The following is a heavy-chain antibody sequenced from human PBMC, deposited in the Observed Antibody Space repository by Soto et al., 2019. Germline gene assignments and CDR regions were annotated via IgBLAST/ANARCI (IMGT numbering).Heavy chain of an antibody. D-gene: IGHD3-16*01. Sequence: EVQLLESGGGLVQPGGSLRLSCAASGFTFSSYAMNWVRQAPGKGLEWVSVISGGGGSTYYADSVKGRFTISRDNSKNTLYLQMNSLRAEDTAVYLCAKGAHGLYFDYWGQGTLVTVSS. CDR3: AKGAHGLYFDY. V-gene: IGHV3-23*01. CDR1: GFTFSSYA. CDR2: ISGGGGST. J-gene: IGHJ4*02.